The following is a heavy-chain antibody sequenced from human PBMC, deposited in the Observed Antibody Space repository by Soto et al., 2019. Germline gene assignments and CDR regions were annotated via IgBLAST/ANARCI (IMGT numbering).Heavy chain of an antibody. CDR2: IYDTGSP. J-gene: IGHJ4*02. CDR1: GGSVSVYY. Sequence: PSEPLSLTCNISGGSVSVYYWSWIRQPPGQALEWIGYIYDTGSPYYNPALRSRVSISADTSKNQISLKLTSATAADTAVYYCARGVGSSPPRYWGRGTLVTVSS. V-gene: IGHV4-59*02. D-gene: IGHD1-26*01. CDR3: ARGVGSSPPRY.